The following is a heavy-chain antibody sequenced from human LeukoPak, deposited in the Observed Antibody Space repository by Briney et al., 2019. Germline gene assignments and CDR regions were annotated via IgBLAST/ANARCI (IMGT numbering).Heavy chain of an antibody. V-gene: IGHV4-34*03. D-gene: IGHD6-19*01. CDR2: IHYSGSA. Sequence: SETLSLTCAVYGGSFSGYYWTWIRQPPGKGLEWIGEIHYSGSAAYNPSLKSRVTISVDTSKNQFSLKLTSVTAADTAVYYCCGSGWFAGPFGYWGQGALVTVSS. CDR1: GGSFSGYY. J-gene: IGHJ4*02. CDR3: CGSGWFAGPFGY.